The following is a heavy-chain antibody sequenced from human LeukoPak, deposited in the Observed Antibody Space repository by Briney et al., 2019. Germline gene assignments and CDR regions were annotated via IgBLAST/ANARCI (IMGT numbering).Heavy chain of an antibody. CDR2: IRQDGSAQ. CDR3: ARDSIVVVTGPPFDP. Sequence: GGSLRLSCAASGFSFSSFSMNWVRQAPGKGLEWGANIRQDGSAQFYADSVKGRFTISRDNAKNSLYLQMNSLRAEDTAVYYCARDSIVVVTGPPFDPWGQGTLVTVSS. V-gene: IGHV3-7*01. D-gene: IGHD2-21*02. J-gene: IGHJ5*02. CDR1: GFSFSSFS.